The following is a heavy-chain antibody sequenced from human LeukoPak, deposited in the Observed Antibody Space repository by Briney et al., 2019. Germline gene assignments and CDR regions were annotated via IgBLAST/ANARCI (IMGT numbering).Heavy chain of an antibody. V-gene: IGHV1-2*02. Sequence: ASVKVSCKASGYTFIGYYMHWVRQAPGQGLEWMGWINPNNGDTNYAQKFQGRVTMTRDTSISIANMEMSRLRSDDTAVYYCARDMSTRVTPISYAFDVWGQGTMVTVSS. J-gene: IGHJ3*01. CDR3: ARDMSTRVTPISYAFDV. CDR1: GYTFIGYY. D-gene: IGHD4-23*01. CDR2: INPNNGDT.